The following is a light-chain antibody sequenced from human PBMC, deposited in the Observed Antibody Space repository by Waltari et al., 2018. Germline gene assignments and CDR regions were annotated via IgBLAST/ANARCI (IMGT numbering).Light chain of an antibody. Sequence: DIVMTQSPDSLAVSLGERATINCKSSQSVLYNSNGKNYLAWYQQKPGQPPRLLIYWASTRQSGGPDRFSGSGSGTDFTLTINSLQAEDVAVYYCQQYYRSRTFGQGTKVEIK. J-gene: IGKJ1*01. CDR3: QQYYRSRT. V-gene: IGKV4-1*01. CDR1: QSVLYNSNGKNY. CDR2: WAS.